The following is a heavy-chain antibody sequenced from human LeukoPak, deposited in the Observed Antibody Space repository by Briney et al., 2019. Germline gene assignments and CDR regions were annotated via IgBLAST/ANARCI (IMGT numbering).Heavy chain of an antibody. Sequence: GGSLRLSCAASGFTLSSYEMNWVRQAPGKGLEWVSYISSSGTTIYYADSVKGRFTISRDNAKNSLYLQMNSLRAEDTAVYYCARGTLAAAGRWGQGTLVTVSS. J-gene: IGHJ4*02. CDR3: ARGTLAAAGR. CDR1: GFTLSSYE. CDR2: ISSSGTTI. D-gene: IGHD6-13*01. V-gene: IGHV3-48*03.